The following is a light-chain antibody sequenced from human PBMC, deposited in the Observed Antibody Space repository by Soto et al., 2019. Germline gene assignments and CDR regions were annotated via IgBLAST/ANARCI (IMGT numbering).Light chain of an antibody. CDR3: QQRRA. CDR2: DAS. Sequence: EIVLTQSAATLSLAPGGRATPSCRASQSDSSYLPWYQQKPGQAPRLLIYDASNRATGIPARFSGSGSGTDFTLTISSLEPEDFAVYYCQQRRAFGQGTKV. V-gene: IGKV3-11*01. J-gene: IGKJ1*01. CDR1: QSDSSY.